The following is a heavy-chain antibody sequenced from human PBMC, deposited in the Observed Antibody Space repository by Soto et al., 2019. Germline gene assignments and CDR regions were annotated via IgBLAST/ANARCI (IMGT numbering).Heavy chain of an antibody. D-gene: IGHD3-16*01. V-gene: IGHV3-9*01. CDR1: GVTFDDND. J-gene: IGHJ4*02. Sequence: SLSLSCAVAGVTFDDNDWHWVRQAPEKGLEWVSGINWKSDIGYADSVKGRFTISRDNAENSLYLQMNSLRAEDTALYYCAISQDRGGRTTFIYWGQGTQVTVS. CDR2: INWKSDI. CDR3: AISQDRGGRTTFIY.